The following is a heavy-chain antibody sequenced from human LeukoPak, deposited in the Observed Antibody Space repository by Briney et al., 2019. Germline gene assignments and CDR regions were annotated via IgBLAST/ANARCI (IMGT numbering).Heavy chain of an antibody. V-gene: IGHV1-46*01. CDR3: ARDSSSSRSWWFDP. Sequence: ASVKVSCKASGYTFTSHYMHLVRQAPGQGLEWMGVINANGGSTTYAQKFQGRATMTRDTSTSTVYMELTSLRSEDTAVYYCARDSSSSRSWWFDPWGQGTLVIVSS. D-gene: IGHD2-2*01. CDR2: INANGGST. J-gene: IGHJ5*02. CDR1: GYTFTSHY.